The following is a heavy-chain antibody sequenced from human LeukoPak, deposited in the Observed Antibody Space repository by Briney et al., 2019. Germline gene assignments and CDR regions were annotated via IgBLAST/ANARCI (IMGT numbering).Heavy chain of an antibody. Sequence: ASVKVSCKASGGTFSSYAISWVRQAPGQGLEWMGWINPNSGGTNYAQKFQGRVTMTRDTSISTAYMELSRLRSDDTAVYYCATVTTYYYGSGSFSSWFDPWGQGTLVTVSS. V-gene: IGHV1-2*02. J-gene: IGHJ5*02. CDR1: GGTFSSYA. D-gene: IGHD3-10*01. CDR3: ATVTTYYYGSGSFSSWFDP. CDR2: INPNSGGT.